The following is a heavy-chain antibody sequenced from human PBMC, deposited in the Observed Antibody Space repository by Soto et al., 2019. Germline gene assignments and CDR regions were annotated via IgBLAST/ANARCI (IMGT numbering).Heavy chain of an antibody. CDR2: MNPKSGDT. J-gene: IGHJ4*02. D-gene: IGHD4-17*01. CDR1: GYTMTDYD. Sequence: QVQLVQSGAEVKKPGASVKVSCTASGYTMTDYDITWVRQASGLGLEWMGWMNPKSGDTGYAQKFQGRVTMTGNTYGSTAYMELSSLRSEDTAVYYCPRVHSGDALRGDYWGQGTLVTVSS. CDR3: PRVHSGDALRGDY. V-gene: IGHV1-8*01.